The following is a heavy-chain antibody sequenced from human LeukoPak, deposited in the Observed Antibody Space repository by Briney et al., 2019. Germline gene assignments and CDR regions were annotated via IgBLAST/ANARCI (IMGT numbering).Heavy chain of an antibody. Sequence: SETLSLTCTVSGGSISSYYWSWIRQPPGKGLEWIGYIYYSGSTNYNPSLKSRVTISVDTSMNQFSLKLSSVTAADTAVYYCVRHRREVNYYYGSGSDPYYFDYWGQGTLVTVPS. D-gene: IGHD3-10*01. J-gene: IGHJ4*02. V-gene: IGHV4-59*08. CDR3: VRHRREVNYYYGSGSDPYYFDY. CDR1: GGSISSYY. CDR2: IYYSGST.